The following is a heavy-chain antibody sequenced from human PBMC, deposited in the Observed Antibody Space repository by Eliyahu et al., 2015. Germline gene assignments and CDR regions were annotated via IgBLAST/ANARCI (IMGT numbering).Heavy chain of an antibody. D-gene: IGHD4-23*01. Sequence: QVQLVQSGAEVKKPGASVKVSCKASGYTFTSYYIHWVRQAPGQGLEWMGIINPSGGSTKYAQKFQRRVTMTRDTSTSTVYIELSRLRSEDTAMYYCAGQGGNSDFDYWGQGTLVTVSS. CDR3: AGQGGNSDFDY. CDR2: INPSGGST. CDR1: GYTFTSYY. V-gene: IGHV1-46*01. J-gene: IGHJ4*02.